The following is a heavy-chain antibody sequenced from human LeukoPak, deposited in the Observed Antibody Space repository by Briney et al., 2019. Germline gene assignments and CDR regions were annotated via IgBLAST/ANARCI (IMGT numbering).Heavy chain of an antibody. J-gene: IGHJ4*02. D-gene: IGHD4-17*01. Sequence: GGSLRLSCAASGFTFSSYSMNWVRQAPGKGLEWVSYISSSSSTIYYADSVKGRFTISRDNAKNSLYLQMNSLRAEVTAVYYCARAGPDYGDSLSFDYWGQGTLVTVSS. V-gene: IGHV3-48*04. CDR1: GFTFSSYS. CDR3: ARAGPDYGDSLSFDY. CDR2: ISSSSSTI.